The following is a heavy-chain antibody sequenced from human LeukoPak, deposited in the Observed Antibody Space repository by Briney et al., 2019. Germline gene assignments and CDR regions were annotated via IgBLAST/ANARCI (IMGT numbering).Heavy chain of an antibody. CDR1: GGTFSSYA. D-gene: IGHD3-22*01. V-gene: IGHV1-69*13. Sequence: ASVKVSCKASGGTFSSYAISWVRQAPGQGLEWMGGIIPIFGTANYAQKFQGRVTITADESTSTAYMELSSLRSEDTAVYYCARDYYDSSGYYYWGQGTLLTVSS. CDR3: ARDYYDSSGYYY. J-gene: IGHJ4*02. CDR2: IIPIFGTA.